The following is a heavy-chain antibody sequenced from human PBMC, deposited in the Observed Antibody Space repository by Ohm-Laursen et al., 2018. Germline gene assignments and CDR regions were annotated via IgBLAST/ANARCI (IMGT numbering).Heavy chain of an antibody. D-gene: IGHD4-17*01. CDR3: AKAKGTTVTTAYFQH. Sequence: SLRLSCAASGFTFSSYGMHWVRQAPGKGLEWVALISYDGSNQYYADSVKGRFTISRDNSKNTLYLQMNSLGAEDTALYYCAKAKGTTVTTAYFQHWGQGTLVTVSS. CDR2: ISYDGSNQ. CDR1: GFTFSSYG. J-gene: IGHJ1*01. V-gene: IGHV3-30*18.